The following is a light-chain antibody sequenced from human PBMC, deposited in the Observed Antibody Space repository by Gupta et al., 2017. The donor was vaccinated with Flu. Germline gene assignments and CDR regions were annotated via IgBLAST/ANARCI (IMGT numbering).Light chain of an antibody. CDR3: EAWDDSLKGYV. CDR2: GHN. Sequence: QSVLTQPPSASGTPGQRVTISCSGSSSNIGSNTVNWYQQPPGTAPKLLIYGHNQRPSGVPDRFSGSKSGTSASLAISVLQSDDEADYYCEAWDDSLKGYVFGTGTKVTVL. V-gene: IGLV1-44*01. J-gene: IGLJ1*01. CDR1: SSNIGSNT.